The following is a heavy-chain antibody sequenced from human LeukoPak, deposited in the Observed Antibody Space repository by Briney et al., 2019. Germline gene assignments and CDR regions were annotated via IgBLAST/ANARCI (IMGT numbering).Heavy chain of an antibody. CDR1: GFTFSNYE. CDR2: ISSSGSTI. Sequence: GGSLRLSCAASGFTFSNYEMNWVRQAPGKGLEWVSYISSSGSTIYYADSVKGRFTISRDNAKNSLYLQMNSLRAEDTAVYYCFLAEQDYYYMDVWGKGTTVTVSS. V-gene: IGHV3-48*03. D-gene: IGHD2/OR15-2a*01. CDR3: FLAEQDYYYMDV. J-gene: IGHJ6*03.